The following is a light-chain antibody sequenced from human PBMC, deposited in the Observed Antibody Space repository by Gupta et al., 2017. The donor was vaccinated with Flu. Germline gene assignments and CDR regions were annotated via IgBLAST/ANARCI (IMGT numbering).Light chain of an antibody. Sequence: EIVLTQSPATLSLSPGERATLSCRASQSVGTYLAWYQQKPGQTPRLLIYDASNRATGIPARFSGSGSGTDFTLTISSLEPEDFAGYYCQKRSNWPPYTFGQGTRLEIK. CDR2: DAS. CDR1: QSVGTY. J-gene: IGKJ2*01. CDR3: QKRSNWPPYT. V-gene: IGKV3-11*01.